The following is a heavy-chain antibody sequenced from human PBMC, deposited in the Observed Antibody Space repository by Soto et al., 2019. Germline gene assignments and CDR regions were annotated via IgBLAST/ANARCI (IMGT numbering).Heavy chain of an antibody. D-gene: IGHD2-15*01. CDR2: IRSKAYGGTT. V-gene: IGHV3-49*03. CDR3: TSYCSGGSCYSLEYFQH. CDR1: GFTFGDYA. J-gene: IGHJ1*01. Sequence: GGSLRLSCTASGFTFGDYAMSWFRQAPGKGLEWVGFIRSKAYGGTTEYAASVKGRFTISRDDSKSIAYLQMNSLKTEDTAVYYCTSYCSGGSCYSLEYFQHWGQGTLVTVSS.